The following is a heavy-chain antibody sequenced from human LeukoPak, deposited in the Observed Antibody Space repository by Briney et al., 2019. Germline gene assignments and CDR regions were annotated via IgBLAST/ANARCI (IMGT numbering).Heavy chain of an antibody. CDR1: GGPISSSSYY. Sequence: PSEALSLTCTVSGGPISSSSYYWGWFRQPPGKGLEWIGSIYYSGSTYYNPSLKSRVTISVDTSKNQFSLKLSSVTAADTAVYYCARLSTVTTLHAFDIWGQGTMVTVSS. J-gene: IGHJ3*02. CDR2: IYYSGST. V-gene: IGHV4-39*01. D-gene: IGHD4-17*01. CDR3: ARLSTVTTLHAFDI.